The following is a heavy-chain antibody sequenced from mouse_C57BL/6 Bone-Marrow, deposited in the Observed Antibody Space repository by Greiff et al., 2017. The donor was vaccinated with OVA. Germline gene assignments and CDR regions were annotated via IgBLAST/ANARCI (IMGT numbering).Heavy chain of an antibody. J-gene: IGHJ3*01. CDR3: ASGGLWFAY. CDR2: IDPSDSYT. V-gene: IGHV1-50*01. D-gene: IGHD3-1*01. Sequence: QVQLQQPGAELVKPGASVKLSCKASGYTFTSYWMQWVKQRPGQGLEWIGEIDPSDSYTNYNQKFKGKATLTVDTSSSTAYMPLSSLTSEDSAVYYCASGGLWFAYWGQGTLVTVSA. CDR1: GYTFTSYW.